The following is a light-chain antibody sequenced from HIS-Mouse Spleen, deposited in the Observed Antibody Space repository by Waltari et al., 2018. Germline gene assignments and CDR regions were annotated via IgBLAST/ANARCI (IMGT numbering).Light chain of an antibody. CDR1: SSNIGSNY. CDR3: AAWDDSLSGPV. CDR2: RNN. V-gene: IGLV1-47*01. Sequence: GQRVTISCSGSSSNIGSNYVYWYQQLPGTAPKLLIYRNNQRPAGVPDRFSGSKSGTSASLAISGLRSEDEADYYCAAWDDSLSGPVFGGGTKLTVL. J-gene: IGLJ3*02.